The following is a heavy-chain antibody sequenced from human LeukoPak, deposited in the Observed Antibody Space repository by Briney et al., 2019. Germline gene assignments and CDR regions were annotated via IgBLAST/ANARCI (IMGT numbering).Heavy chain of an antibody. V-gene: IGHV4-4*07. CDR3: ATVTTVGGIDAFDI. Sequence: PSETLSLTCIVSGGSITSYSWGWIRQPAGKGLEWIGRLSLTGSTTYSPSLKSRVTMSVDTSKNQFSLKLNSVTAADTAVYYCATVTTVGGIDAFDIWGQGTMVTVSS. CDR1: GGSITSYS. CDR2: LSLTGST. J-gene: IGHJ3*02. D-gene: IGHD4-17*01.